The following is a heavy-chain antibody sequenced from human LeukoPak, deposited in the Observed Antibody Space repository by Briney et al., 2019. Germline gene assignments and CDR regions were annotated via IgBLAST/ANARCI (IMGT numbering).Heavy chain of an antibody. V-gene: IGHV4-59*01. J-gene: IGHJ4*02. Sequence: SETLSLTCTVSGGSISSYYWSWIRQPPGKGLEWIGYIYYSGSTNYNPSLKSRVTISVDKSKNQFSLKLSSVTAADTAVYYCARSPVGSCLAVAGLFDYWGQGTLVTVSS. CDR1: GGSISSYY. CDR3: ARSPVGSCLAVAGLFDY. CDR2: IYYSGST. D-gene: IGHD6-19*01.